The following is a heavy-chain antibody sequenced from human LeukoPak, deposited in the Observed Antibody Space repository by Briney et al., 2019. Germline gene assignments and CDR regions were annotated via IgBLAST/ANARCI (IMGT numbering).Heavy chain of an antibody. CDR2: INHSGST. CDR1: GVSFSGYY. CDR3: ARAKSIAVAGYYYYYGMDV. D-gene: IGHD6-19*01. J-gene: IGHJ6*02. V-gene: IGHV4-34*01. Sequence: SETLSLTCAVYGVSFSGYYWSWIRQPPGKGLEWIGEINHSGSTNYNPSLKSRVTISVDTSKNQFSLKLSSVTAADTAVYYCARAKSIAVAGYYYYYGMDVWGQGTTVTVSS.